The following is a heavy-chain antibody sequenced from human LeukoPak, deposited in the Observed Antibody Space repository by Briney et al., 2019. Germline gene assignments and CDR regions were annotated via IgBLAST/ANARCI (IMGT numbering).Heavy chain of an antibody. D-gene: IGHD6-13*01. CDR2: IYSGGST. CDR3: ARAKDIAAAGYFAY. V-gene: IGHV3-66*01. J-gene: IGHJ4*02. CDR1: GVTVSSNY. Sequence: GGSLRLSCAASGVTVSSNYTSWVRQTPGKGLEWVSVIYSGGSTYYADSVKGRFTISRDNSKNTLYLQMNSLRAEDTAVYYCARAKDIAAAGYFAYWGQETLVTVSS.